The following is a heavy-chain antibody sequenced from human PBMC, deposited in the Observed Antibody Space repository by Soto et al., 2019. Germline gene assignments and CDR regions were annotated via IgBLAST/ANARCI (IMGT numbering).Heavy chain of an antibody. CDR3: AGGRVPGDYDSFVPTYYYHYGMDV. V-gene: IGHV1-69*05. CDR1: GVTFSSYA. CDR2: IIPIFGKA. D-gene: IGHD3-22*01. Sequence: ASVKVSCKASGVTFSSYAISWVRQAPGQGLEWMGGIIPIFGKANYAQKFQGRVTINTDKSTSTAYMELSSLRSEDTAVYYCAGGRVPGDYDSFVPTYYYHYGMDVWGQGTTVTVSS. J-gene: IGHJ6*02.